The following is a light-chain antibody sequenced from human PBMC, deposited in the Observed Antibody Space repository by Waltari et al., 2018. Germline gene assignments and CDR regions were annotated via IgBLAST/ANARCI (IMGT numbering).Light chain of an antibody. CDR1: QRLLHNNGYNY. CDR3: MQAVQTPFT. J-gene: IGKJ4*01. V-gene: IGKV2-28*01. Sequence: DIVLTQSPLSLSVTPGEPASMSCRSSQRLLHNNGYNYLDWYLQKPGQSPQLLIYLGSNRASGVPDRFRASGSGTDFTLRIDRVEAEDVGVYYCMQAVQTPFTFGGGTKVEIK. CDR2: LGS.